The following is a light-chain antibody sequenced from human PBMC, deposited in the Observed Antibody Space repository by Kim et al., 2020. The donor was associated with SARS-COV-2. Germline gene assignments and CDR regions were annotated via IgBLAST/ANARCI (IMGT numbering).Light chain of an antibody. CDR2: GKN. CDR1: SLRSYY. CDR3: NSRDSNDYVV. V-gene: IGLV3-19*01. Sequence: VALGQTVTITCQGDSLRSYYATWYQQKPGQAPIVVSYGKNNRPSGIPDRFSGSSSGNTASLTITGTQAGDEADYYCNSRDSNDYVVFGGGTQLTVL. J-gene: IGLJ2*01.